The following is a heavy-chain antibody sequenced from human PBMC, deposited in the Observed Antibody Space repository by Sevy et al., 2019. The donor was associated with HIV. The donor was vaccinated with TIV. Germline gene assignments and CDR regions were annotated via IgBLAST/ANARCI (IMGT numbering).Heavy chain of an antibody. CDR2: IYGSGST. D-gene: IGHD3-16*01. CDR1: GGSFSLYY. CDR3: AREAKLGAPLGY. J-gene: IGHJ4*02. Sequence: SETLSLTCTVSGGSFSLYYWSWIRQPAGKGLEWIGHIYGSGSTSYNPSLKSRVTMSVDTSQNQISLKLTSVTAADTAVYYCAREAKLGAPLGYWGQGTLVTVSS. V-gene: IGHV4-4*07.